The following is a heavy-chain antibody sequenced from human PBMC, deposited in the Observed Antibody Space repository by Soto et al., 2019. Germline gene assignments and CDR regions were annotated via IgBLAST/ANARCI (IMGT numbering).Heavy chain of an antibody. D-gene: IGHD6-19*01. CDR2: IWYDGSNK. CDR3: ARGQWPAKYYFYY. CDR1: GFTFSSYG. V-gene: IGHV3-33*01. J-gene: IGHJ4*02. Sequence: PGGSLRLSCAASGFTFSSYGMHWVRQAPGKGLEWVAVIWYDGSNKYYADSVKGRFTISRDNSKNTLYLQMNSLRAEDTAVYYWARGQWPAKYYFYYWGQGTLVTVSS.